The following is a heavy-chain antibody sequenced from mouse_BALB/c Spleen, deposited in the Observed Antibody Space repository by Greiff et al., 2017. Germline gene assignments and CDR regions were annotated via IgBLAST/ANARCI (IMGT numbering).Heavy chain of an antibody. V-gene: IGHV1-87*01. CDR3: ARGDYYGSSYDFDV. CDR1: GYTFTSYW. CDR2: IYPGDGDT. J-gene: IGHJ1*01. Sequence: QVQLQQSGAELARPGASVKLSCKASGYTFTSYWMQWVKQRPGQGLEWIGAIYPGDGDTRYTQKFKGKATLTADKSSSTAYMQLSSLASEDSAVYYCARGDYYGSSYDFDVWGAGTTVTVSS. D-gene: IGHD1-1*01.